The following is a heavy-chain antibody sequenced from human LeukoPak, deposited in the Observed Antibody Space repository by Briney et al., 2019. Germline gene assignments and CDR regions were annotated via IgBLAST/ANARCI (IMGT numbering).Heavy chain of an antibody. D-gene: IGHD3-10*01. CDR3: ARSFRPFNSATWFLSFDS. Sequence: SETLSLTCAVYGGSFSGCYWSWIRQPPGKGLEWIGEINHSGSTNYNPSLKSRVTISVDTSKNQFSLKLSSVTAADTAVYYCARSFRPFNSATWFLSFDSWGPGTLVTVSS. V-gene: IGHV4-34*01. CDR1: GGSFSGCY. CDR2: INHSGST. J-gene: IGHJ4*02.